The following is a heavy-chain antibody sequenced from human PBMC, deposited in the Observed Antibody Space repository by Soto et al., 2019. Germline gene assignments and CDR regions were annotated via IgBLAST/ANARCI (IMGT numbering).Heavy chain of an antibody. Sequence: QVQLVESGGGVVQPGRSLRLSCAASGFTFSRYGMHWVRQAPGKGLEWVAVIWYDGSNKYYADSVKGRFTISRDNSKNTLYLQMNSLRAEDTAVYYCAKDWAGNYCFDYCGQGTLVTVSS. V-gene: IGHV3-33*06. CDR2: IWYDGSNK. CDR3: AKDWAGNYCFDY. J-gene: IGHJ4*02. D-gene: IGHD1-26*01. CDR1: GFTFSRYG.